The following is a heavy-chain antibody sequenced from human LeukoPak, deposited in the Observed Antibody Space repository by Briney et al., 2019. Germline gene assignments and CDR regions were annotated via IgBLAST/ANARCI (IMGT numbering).Heavy chain of an antibody. Sequence: GASVKVSCKASGYTFTNYAIHWVRQAPGQRLEWMGWIIAGNGDTKYSQNFQGRVTITRDTSASTAYMELSSLRSEDTAVYYCARSFGYYFDYWGQGTLVTVSS. D-gene: IGHD3-10*01. CDR3: ARSFGYYFDY. V-gene: IGHV1-3*01. CDR1: GYTFTNYA. CDR2: IIAGNGDT. J-gene: IGHJ4*02.